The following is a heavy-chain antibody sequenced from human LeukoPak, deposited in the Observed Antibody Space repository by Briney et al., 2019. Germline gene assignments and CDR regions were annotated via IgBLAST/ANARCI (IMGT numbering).Heavy chain of an antibody. J-gene: IGHJ5*02. CDR2: IYWNDDK. Sequence: SGPTLVNSTQTLTLTCSFSAFSFGTSGVGVGWIRQPPGKALEWLALIYWNDDKRYSPSLKSRLTITKDTSKNQVVLTMTNMDAVTTATYYCTHILRTPDCSSAGSLNWFDPWGQGTLVTVSS. D-gene: IGHD2-2*01. CDR3: THILRTPDCSSAGSLNWFDP. V-gene: IGHV2-5*01. CDR1: AFSFGTSGVG.